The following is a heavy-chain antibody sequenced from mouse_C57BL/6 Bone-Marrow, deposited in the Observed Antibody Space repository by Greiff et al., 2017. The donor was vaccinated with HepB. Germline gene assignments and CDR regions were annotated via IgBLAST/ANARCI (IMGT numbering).Heavy chain of an antibody. Sequence: QVQLQQSGAELVKPGASVKLSCKASGYTFTSYWMHWVKQRPGQGLEWIGMIHPNSGSTNYNEKFKSKATLTVDKSSSTAYMQLSSLTSEDSAVYYCARQDVYYVYWYFAVWGTETTVTVSS. D-gene: IGHD2-3*01. J-gene: IGHJ1*03. CDR1: GYTFTSYW. CDR3: ARQDVYYVYWYFAV. CDR2: IHPNSGST. V-gene: IGHV1-64*01.